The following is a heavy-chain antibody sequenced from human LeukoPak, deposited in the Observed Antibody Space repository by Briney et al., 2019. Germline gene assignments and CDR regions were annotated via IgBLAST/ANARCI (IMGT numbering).Heavy chain of an antibody. CDR2: ISYDGNDK. D-gene: IGHD4-17*01. CDR1: GFTFSSYG. Sequence: PGRSLRLSCAASGFTFSSYGMHWVRQAPGKGLEWVAVISYDGNDKYYADSVKGRFTISRDNSKNTLYLQMNSLRPEDTALYYCARGTVTPTYWGQGTLVTVSS. J-gene: IGHJ4*02. CDR3: ARGTVTPTY. V-gene: IGHV3-30*03.